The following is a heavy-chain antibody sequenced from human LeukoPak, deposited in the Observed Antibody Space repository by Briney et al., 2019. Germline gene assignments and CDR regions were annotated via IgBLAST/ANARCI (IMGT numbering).Heavy chain of an antibody. CDR2: IYYSGST. CDR1: GGSISSSSYY. D-gene: IGHD1-26*01. Sequence: KPSETLSLTCTVSGGSISSSSYYWGWIRQPPGKGLEWIGSIYYSGSTYYNPSLKSRVTISVDTSKNQFSLKLSSVTAADTAVYYCARDKWELGAFDIWGQGTMVTVSS. V-gene: IGHV4-39*02. CDR3: ARDKWELGAFDI. J-gene: IGHJ3*02.